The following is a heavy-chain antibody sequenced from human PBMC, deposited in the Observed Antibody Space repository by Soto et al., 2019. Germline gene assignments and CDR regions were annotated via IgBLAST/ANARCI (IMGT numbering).Heavy chain of an antibody. V-gene: IGHV4-59*01. CDR2: IYYSGST. D-gene: IGHD2-2*01. Sequence: SETLSLTCTVSGGSISSYYWSWIRQPPGKGLEWIGYIYYSGSTNYNPSLKSRVTISVDTSKNQFSLKLSSVTAADTAVYYCARGGIVLVPAAMEGFDPWGQGTLVTVSS. CDR1: GGSISSYY. CDR3: ARGGIVLVPAAMEGFDP. J-gene: IGHJ5*02.